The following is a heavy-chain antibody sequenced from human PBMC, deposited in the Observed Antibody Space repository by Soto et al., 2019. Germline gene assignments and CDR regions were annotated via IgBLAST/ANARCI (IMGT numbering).Heavy chain of an antibody. CDR1: GFTFSSYA. J-gene: IGHJ5*02. Sequence: GGSLRLSCAASGFTFSSYAMSWVRQAPGKGLEWVSAISGSGGSTYYADSVKGRFTISRNNSKDTLYLQMNSLRAEDPAVYYCAKVYRAYYDFWSGYLHRWGQGTLVTVSS. CDR3: AKVYRAYYDFWSGYLHR. D-gene: IGHD3-3*01. CDR2: ISGSGGST. V-gene: IGHV3-23*01.